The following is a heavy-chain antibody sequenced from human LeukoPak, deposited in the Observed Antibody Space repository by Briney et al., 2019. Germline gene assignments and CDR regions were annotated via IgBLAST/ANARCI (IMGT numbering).Heavy chain of an antibody. CDR2: IYYTGTT. D-gene: IGHD3-22*01. CDR3: ARDYYESSGYPPEPYDN. CDR1: AGSVSNGNYY. J-gene: IGHJ4*02. V-gene: IGHV4-61*01. Sequence: SETLSLTCTVSAGSVSNGNYYWSWLRQPPGKALEWIGYIYYTGTTYYIPSLEGRVTISVDTSKNQFSVKLNSVTAADTAVYYCARDYYESSGYPPEPYDNWGQGTQVTVSS.